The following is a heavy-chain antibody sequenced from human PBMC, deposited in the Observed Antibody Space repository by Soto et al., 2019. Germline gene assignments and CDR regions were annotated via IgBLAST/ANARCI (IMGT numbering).Heavy chain of an antibody. V-gene: IGHV3-33*01. J-gene: IGHJ2*01. Sequence: GGSLRLSCAASGFTFSSYGMHWVRQAPGKGLEWVAVIWYDGSNKYYADSVKGRFTISRDNSKNTLYLQMNSLRAEDTAVYYCAREHRRLDSSSWSKNYWYFDLWGRGTLVTVSS. CDR1: GFTFSSYG. D-gene: IGHD6-13*01. CDR2: IWYDGSNK. CDR3: AREHRRLDSSSWSKNYWYFDL.